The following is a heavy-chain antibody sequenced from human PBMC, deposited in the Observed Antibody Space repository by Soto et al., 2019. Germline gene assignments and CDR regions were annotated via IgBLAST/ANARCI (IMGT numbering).Heavy chain of an antibody. D-gene: IGHD1-20*01. Sequence: GASVKVSCKASGGTFSSYAISWVRQAPGQGLEWMGGIIPIFGTANYAQKFQGRVTITADESTSTAYMELSSLRSEDTAVYYCARRITGTLDDAFDIWGQGTMVTVSS. J-gene: IGHJ3*02. CDR3: ARRITGTLDDAFDI. CDR1: GGTFSSYA. V-gene: IGHV1-69*13. CDR2: IIPIFGTA.